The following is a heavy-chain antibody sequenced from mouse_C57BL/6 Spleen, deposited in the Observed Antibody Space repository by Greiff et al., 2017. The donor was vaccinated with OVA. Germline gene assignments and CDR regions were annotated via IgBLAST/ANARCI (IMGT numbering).Heavy chain of an antibody. CDR1: GYTFTSYW. J-gene: IGHJ2*01. CDR2: IDPSDSYT. V-gene: IGHV1-69*01. CDR3: ARGGGRKGDY. Sequence: QVQLQQPGAELVMPGASVKLSCKASGYTFTSYWMHWVKQRPGQGLEWIGEIDPSDSYTNNNQKFKGKSTLTVDKSSSTAYMQLSSLTSEDSAVYYCARGGGRKGDYWGQGTTLTVSS. D-gene: IGHD1-1*01.